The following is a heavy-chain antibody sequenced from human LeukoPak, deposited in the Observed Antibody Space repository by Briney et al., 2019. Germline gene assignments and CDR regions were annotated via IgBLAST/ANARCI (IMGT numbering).Heavy chain of an antibody. CDR2: IYYSGST. CDR1: GGSVSSDGYF. CDR3: ARLFSSSWYRGAFDL. V-gene: IGHV4-61*08. Sequence: SETLSLSCTVSGGSVSSDGYFWSWIRQPPGKGLEWIGYIYYSGSTYYNPSLKSRVTISVDTSKNQFSLKLSSVTAADTAVYYCARLFSSSWYRGAFDLWGQGTMVTVSS. D-gene: IGHD6-13*01. J-gene: IGHJ3*01.